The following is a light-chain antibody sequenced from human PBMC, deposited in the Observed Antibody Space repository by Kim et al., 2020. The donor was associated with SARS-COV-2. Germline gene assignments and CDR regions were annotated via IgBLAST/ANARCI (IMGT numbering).Light chain of an antibody. CDR1: QSVSSSY. CDR3: QQYGSSLALT. CDR2: GAS. V-gene: IGKV3-20*01. J-gene: IGKJ4*01. Sequence: EIVLTQSPGTLSLSPGERATLSCRASQSVSSSYLAWYQQKPGQAPRLLIYGASSRATGIPYRFSGSGSGTDFTLTISRLEPEDFAVYYCQQYGSSLALTFGGGTKVDIK.